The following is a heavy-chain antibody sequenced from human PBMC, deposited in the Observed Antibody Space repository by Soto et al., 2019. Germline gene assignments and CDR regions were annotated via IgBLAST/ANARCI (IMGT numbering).Heavy chain of an antibody. D-gene: IGHD2-15*01. CDR1: GGSISSYY. J-gene: IGHJ4*02. CDR3: ARGYCSGGSCYSYFDY. CDR2: IYYSGST. Sequence: QVQLQESGPGLVKPSETLSLTCTVSGGSISSYYWSWIRQPPGKGLEWIGYIYYSGSTNYNPSLTSRVTISVDTSKNQFSLKLSSVTAADTAVYYCARGYCSGGSCYSYFDYWGQGTLVTVSS. V-gene: IGHV4-59*01.